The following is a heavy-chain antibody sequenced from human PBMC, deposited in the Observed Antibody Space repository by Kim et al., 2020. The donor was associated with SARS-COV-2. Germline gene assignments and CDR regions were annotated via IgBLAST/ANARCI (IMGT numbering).Heavy chain of an antibody. J-gene: IGHJ5*02. D-gene: IGHD3-16*02. CDR2: MNPNSGNT. CDR1: GYTFTSYD. Sequence: ASVKVSCKASGYTFTSYDINWVRQATGQGLEWMGWMNPNSGNTGYAQKFQGRVTMTRNTSISTAYMELSSLRSEDTAVYYCARSPLRLGELSLSPEDWFDPWGQGTLVTVSS. V-gene: IGHV1-8*01. CDR3: ARSPLRLGELSLSPEDWFDP.